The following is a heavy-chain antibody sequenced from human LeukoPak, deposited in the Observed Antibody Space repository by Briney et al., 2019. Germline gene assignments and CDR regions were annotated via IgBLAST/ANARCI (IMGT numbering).Heavy chain of an antibody. Sequence: ASVKVSCKASGYTFTSYDINWVRQAPGQGLEWMGGMNPNSGNTGYAQKFQGRVTMTRNTSISTAYMELSSLRSEDTAVYYCATPGYSYGYYYYGMDVWGQGTTVTVSS. D-gene: IGHD5-18*01. CDR3: ATPGYSYGYYYYGMDV. CDR2: MNPNSGNT. J-gene: IGHJ6*02. CDR1: GYTFTSYD. V-gene: IGHV1-8*01.